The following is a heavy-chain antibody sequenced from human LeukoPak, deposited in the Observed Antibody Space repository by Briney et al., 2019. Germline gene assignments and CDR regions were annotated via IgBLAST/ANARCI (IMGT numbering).Heavy chain of an antibody. D-gene: IGHD3-16*01. CDR3: AKGYYDYVWGCYYFDY. V-gene: IGHV3-48*03. CDR2: ISSSGSTI. Sequence: GGSLRLSCAASGFTFSSYEMNWVRQAPGKGLEWVSYISSSGSTIYYADSVKGRFTISRDNSRDTLYLQMNSLRAEDTAVYYCAKGYYDYVWGCYYFDYWGQGTLVTVSS. J-gene: IGHJ4*02. CDR1: GFTFSSYE.